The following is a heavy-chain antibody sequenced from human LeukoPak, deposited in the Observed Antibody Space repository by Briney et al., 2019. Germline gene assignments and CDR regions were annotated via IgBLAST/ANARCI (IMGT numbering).Heavy chain of an antibody. V-gene: IGHV3-11*06. CDR1: GFTFSDYY. Sequence: GGSLRLSCAASGFTFSDYYMSWIRQAPGKGLEWVSYISSSNSYTNYADSVKGRFTISRDNAKNSLYLQMNSLRAEDTAVYYCARVRCSGGSCYPYYYYGMDVWGQGTTVTVSS. J-gene: IGHJ6*02. D-gene: IGHD2-15*01. CDR3: ARVRCSGGSCYPYYYYGMDV. CDR2: ISSSNSYT.